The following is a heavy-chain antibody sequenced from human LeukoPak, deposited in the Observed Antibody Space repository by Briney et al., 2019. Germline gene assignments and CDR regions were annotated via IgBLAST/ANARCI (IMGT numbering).Heavy chain of an antibody. CDR1: GYTFTGYY. D-gene: IGHD3-16*01. CDR2: INPNSGGT. CDR3: ARDKSGGYNWFDP. V-gene: IGHV1-2*06. Sequence: ASVTVSCTASGYTFTGYYMHWVRQAPGQGLEWMGRINPNSGGTNYAQKFQGRVTMTRDTSISTAYMELSRLRSDYTAVYYCARDKSGGYNWFDPWVQGTLVTVSS. J-gene: IGHJ5*02.